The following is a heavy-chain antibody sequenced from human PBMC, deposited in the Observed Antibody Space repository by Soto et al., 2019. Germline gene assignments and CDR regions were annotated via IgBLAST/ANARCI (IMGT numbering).Heavy chain of an antibody. CDR3: AKSGNIPCYYSFYYGLDV. Sequence: GRSLRLSCAASGFTFSSHGMHWVRQAPGKGLEWVAIISYDGNLKYYADSVKGRFTISRDNSKNTLYLQMNSLRPEDRAVYYCAKSGNIPCYYSFYYGLDVWGPGTMVTVSS. D-gene: IGHD2-21*01. J-gene: IGHJ6*02. V-gene: IGHV3-30*18. CDR1: GFTFSSHG. CDR2: ISYDGNLK.